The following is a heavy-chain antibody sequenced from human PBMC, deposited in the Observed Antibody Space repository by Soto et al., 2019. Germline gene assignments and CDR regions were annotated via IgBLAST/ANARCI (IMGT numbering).Heavy chain of an antibody. D-gene: IGHD7-27*01. V-gene: IGHV5-10-1*01. CDR2: IDPSDSQT. CDR3: ARLGFPSY. J-gene: IGHJ4*02. CDR1: GYSFPTYW. Sequence: PGESLKISCKGSGYSFPTYWISWVRQLPGKGLEWMGRIDPSDSQTNYSPSFQGHVTISVDKSINTAYLQWNSLKASDTDMYYCARLGFPSYWGQGTLVTVSS.